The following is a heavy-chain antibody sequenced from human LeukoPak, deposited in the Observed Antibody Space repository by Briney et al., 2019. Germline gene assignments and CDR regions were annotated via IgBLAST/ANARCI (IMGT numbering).Heavy chain of an antibody. V-gene: IGHV3-23*01. CDR2: ISGSGGST. D-gene: IGHD1-26*01. CDR1: GFTFSSYG. Sequence: GGSLRLSCAASGFTFSSYGMSWVRQAPGKGLEWVSAISGSGGSTYYADSVKGRFTISRDNSKNTLYLQMNSLRAEDTAVYYCAKDYQIVGAAFDYWGQGTLVTVSS. CDR3: AKDYQIVGAAFDY. J-gene: IGHJ4*02.